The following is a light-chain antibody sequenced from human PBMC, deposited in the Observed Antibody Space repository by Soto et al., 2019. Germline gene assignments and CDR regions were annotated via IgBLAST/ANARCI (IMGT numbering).Light chain of an antibody. CDR2: ELS. Sequence: DIVMTQTPLSLSVTPGQPASISCKSSQSLLHSDGKTYLYWYLQKPGQPPQLLISELSKRFSRVSDRFGGSGSGSVFTLKISRVEAEDVGVYYCLQSLQLPLTFGGGTKVQIK. V-gene: IGKV2D-29*01. J-gene: IGKJ4*01. CDR3: LQSLQLPLT. CDR1: QSLLHSDGKTY.